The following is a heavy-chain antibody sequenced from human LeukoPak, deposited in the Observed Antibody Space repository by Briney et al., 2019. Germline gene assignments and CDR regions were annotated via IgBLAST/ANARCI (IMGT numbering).Heavy chain of an antibody. J-gene: IGHJ5*02. CDR2: IIPIFDTA. V-gene: IGHV1-69*13. Sequence: SVKVSFKASGGTFSSYAISWVRQAPGQGLEWMGGIIPIFDTANYAKKFQGRVTITADESTSTAYMELSSLRSEDTAVYYCARGIRYSSSWAHAGWFDPWGQGTLVTVSS. CDR3: ARGIRYSSSWAHAGWFDP. CDR1: GGTFSSYA. D-gene: IGHD6-13*01.